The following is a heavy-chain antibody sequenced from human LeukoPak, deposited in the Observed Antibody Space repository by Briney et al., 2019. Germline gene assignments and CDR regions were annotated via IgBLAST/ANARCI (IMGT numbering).Heavy chain of an antibody. J-gene: IGHJ5*02. CDR3: ARGPYSSTWRVHWFDP. CDR2: IYHSGST. Sequence: SETLSLTCTVSGGSISSGGYYWSWIRQPPGKGLEWIGYIYHSGSTYYNPSLKSRVTISVDRSKNQFSLKLSSVTAADTAVYYCARGPYSSTWRVHWFDPWGQGTLVTVSS. V-gene: IGHV4-30-2*01. CDR1: GGSISSGGYY. D-gene: IGHD6-13*01.